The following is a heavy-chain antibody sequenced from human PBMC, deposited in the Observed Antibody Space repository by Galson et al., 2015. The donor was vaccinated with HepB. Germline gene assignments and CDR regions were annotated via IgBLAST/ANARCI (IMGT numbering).Heavy chain of an antibody. Sequence: SLRLSCAVSGFTFSRYGMSWVRQAPGKGLEWVSGTSGSGGSTYYADSVKGRSTISRDKSKNTLYLQMNSLRADDTAVYYCAIAYEMDTLFLGYDAFDIRGQGTMVTVSS. CDR1: GFTFSRYG. CDR3: AIAYEMDTLFLGYDAFDI. J-gene: IGHJ3*02. D-gene: IGHD5-24*01. CDR2: TSGSGGST. V-gene: IGHV3-23*01.